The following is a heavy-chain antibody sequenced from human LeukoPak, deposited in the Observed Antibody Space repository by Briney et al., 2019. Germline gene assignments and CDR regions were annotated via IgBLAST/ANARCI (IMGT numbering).Heavy chain of an antibody. J-gene: IGHJ3*02. D-gene: IGHD2-15*01. Sequence: SETLSLTCTVSGGSISSYYWSWIRQPPGKGLEWIGYIYYSGSTNYNPSLKSRVTISVDTSKNQFSLKLSSVTAADTAMYYCARAGAGYCSGGSCDDAFDIWGQGTMVTVSS. CDR3: ARAGAGYCSGGSCDDAFDI. CDR2: IYYSGST. V-gene: IGHV4-59*01. CDR1: GGSISSYY.